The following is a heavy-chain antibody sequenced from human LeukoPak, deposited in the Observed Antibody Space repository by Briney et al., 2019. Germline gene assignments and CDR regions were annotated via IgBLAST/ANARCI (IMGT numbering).Heavy chain of an antibody. Sequence: ASVKVSCKASGGTFSSYAISWVRQAPGQGLEWMGGIIPIFGTANYAQKFQGRVTITTDESTSTAYMELSSLRSEDTAVYYCATLTPWSGDDGGDLDYWGQGTLATVSS. D-gene: IGHD3-3*01. CDR3: ATLTPWSGDDGGDLDY. CDR2: IIPIFGTA. V-gene: IGHV1-69*05. J-gene: IGHJ4*02. CDR1: GGTFSSYA.